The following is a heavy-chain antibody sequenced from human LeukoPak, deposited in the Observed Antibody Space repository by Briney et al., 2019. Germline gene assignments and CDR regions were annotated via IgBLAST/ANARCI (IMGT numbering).Heavy chain of an antibody. Sequence: SETLSLTCTVSGGSISSYYWSWIRQPPGKGLEWIGYIYYSGSTNYNPSLKSRVTISVDTSKNQFSLKLSSVTAADTAVYYCARGGDRYWYFDLWGRGTLVTVSS. D-gene: IGHD3-16*01. J-gene: IGHJ2*01. V-gene: IGHV4-59*01. CDR1: GGSISSYY. CDR2: IYYSGST. CDR3: ARGGDRYWYFDL.